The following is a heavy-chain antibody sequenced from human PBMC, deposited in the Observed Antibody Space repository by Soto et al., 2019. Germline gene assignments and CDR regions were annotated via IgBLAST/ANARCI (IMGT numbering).Heavy chain of an antibody. CDR1: GFTFPNAW. CDR3: TTDSYSSIIVVRFDY. CDR2: IKSKTAGGTT. D-gene: IGHD3-22*01. Sequence: GGSLRLSCAASGFTFPNAWINWVRQAPGKGLEWVGRIKSKTAGGTTDYAAPVKGRFAVSRDDSRNMVYLQMNNLKTEDTGIYYCTTDSYSSIIVVRFDYWGQGTVVTVLL. J-gene: IGHJ4*02. V-gene: IGHV3-15*07.